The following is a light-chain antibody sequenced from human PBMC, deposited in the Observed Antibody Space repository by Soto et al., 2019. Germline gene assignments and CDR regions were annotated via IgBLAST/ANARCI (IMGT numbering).Light chain of an antibody. CDR1: TSNIGTNT. CDR3: EAWDDSRYGAV. CDR2: SND. V-gene: IGLV1-44*01. J-gene: IGLJ2*01. Sequence: QAVLTQPPSASGTPGQGVTISCSGSTSNIGTNTVNGYKQLPGTAPKLLIYSNDLRPSGVPDRFSGSKSGTSASLAISGLQSEDEADYYCEAWDDSRYGAVFGGGTKLTVL.